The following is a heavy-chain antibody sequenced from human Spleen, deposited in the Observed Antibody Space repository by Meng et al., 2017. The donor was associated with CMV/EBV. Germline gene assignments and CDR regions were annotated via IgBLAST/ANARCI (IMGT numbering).Heavy chain of an antibody. V-gene: IGHV5-51*01. CDR1: GYSFTSYW. Sequence: KVSCKGSGYSFTSYWIGWVRQMPGKGLEWMGIIYPGDSETRYSPSFQGQVTISADNSINTAYLQWSGLKAPDTAIYYCARQTGDQDYFDYWGQGTLVTVSS. J-gene: IGHJ4*02. D-gene: IGHD7-27*01. CDR3: ARQTGDQDYFDY. CDR2: IYPGDSET.